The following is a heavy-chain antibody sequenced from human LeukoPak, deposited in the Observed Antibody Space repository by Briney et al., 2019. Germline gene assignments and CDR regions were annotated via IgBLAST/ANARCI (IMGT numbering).Heavy chain of an antibody. J-gene: IGHJ5*02. V-gene: IGHV1-69*05. CDR2: IIPIFGTA. Sequence: SVKVSCKASGGTFSSYAISWVRQAPGQGLEWMGGIIPIFGTANYAQKFQGRVTITTDESTSTAYMELSSLRSEDTAVYYCARARDSIAAAGTGYNWFDPWGQGTLVTVSS. D-gene: IGHD6-13*01. CDR3: ARARDSIAAAGTGYNWFDP. CDR1: GGTFSSYA.